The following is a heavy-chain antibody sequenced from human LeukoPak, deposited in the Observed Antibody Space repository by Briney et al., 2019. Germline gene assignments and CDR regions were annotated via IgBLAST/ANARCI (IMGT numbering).Heavy chain of an antibody. CDR3: ARETYSGTKRGFDY. CDR2: IYYSGST. Sequence: PSETLSLTCTVSGGSIRSGDFYWSWIRQPPGKGLEWIGYIYYSGSTNYKPSLKSRVTISKDTSKNQFSLKLSSVTAADTAVYYCARETYSGTKRGFDYWGQGTLVTVSS. D-gene: IGHD1-26*01. J-gene: IGHJ4*02. V-gene: IGHV4-30-4*01. CDR1: GGSIRSGDFY.